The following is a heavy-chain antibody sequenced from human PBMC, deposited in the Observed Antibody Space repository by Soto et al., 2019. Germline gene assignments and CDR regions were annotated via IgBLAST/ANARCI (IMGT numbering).Heavy chain of an antibody. J-gene: IGHJ3*01. Sequence: GGSLRLSCAASGFTFRNYGMNWVRQAPGKGLEWVSYIGLGSSTKYYADSVEGRFTISRDNAKNSLYLQMNSLRAEDTAVYYCARDQLYYNDIRGRPLHAFDVWGQGTMVTFSS. CDR3: ARDQLYYNDIRGRPLHAFDV. CDR1: GFTFRNYG. CDR2: IGLGSSTK. D-gene: IGHD3-22*01. V-gene: IGHV3-48*01.